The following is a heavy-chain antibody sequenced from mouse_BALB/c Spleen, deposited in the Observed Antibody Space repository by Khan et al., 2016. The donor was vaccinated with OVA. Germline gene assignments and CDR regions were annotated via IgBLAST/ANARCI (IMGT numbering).Heavy chain of an antibody. CDR2: ISSGGDYI. J-gene: IGHJ3*01. Sequence: EVELVESGGDLVKPGGSLTLSCSVSGFTFSTDAMSRVRRNPAEREVWVATISSGGDYIYYQASVKRRFTITRDNAKNPLYLQMRSVRAEDTAMYYCARHSYGAFAYWGQGTLVTVSA. CDR1: GFTFSTDA. CDR3: ARHSYGAFAY. V-gene: IGHV5-9-3*01. D-gene: IGHD2-12*01.